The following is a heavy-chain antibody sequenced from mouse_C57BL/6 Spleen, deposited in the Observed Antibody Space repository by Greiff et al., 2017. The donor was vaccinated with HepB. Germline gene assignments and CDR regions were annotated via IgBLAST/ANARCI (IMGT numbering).Heavy chain of an antibody. CDR1: GYTFTDYN. CDR3: ARPLTTVASYAMDY. D-gene: IGHD1-1*01. Sequence: EVKLMESGPELVKPGASVKMSCKASGYTFTDYNMHWVKQSHGKSLEWIGYINPNNGGTSYNQKFKGKATLTVNKSSSTAYMELRSLTSEDSAVYYCARPLTTVASYAMDYWGQGTSVTVSS. J-gene: IGHJ4*01. V-gene: IGHV1-22*01. CDR2: INPNNGGT.